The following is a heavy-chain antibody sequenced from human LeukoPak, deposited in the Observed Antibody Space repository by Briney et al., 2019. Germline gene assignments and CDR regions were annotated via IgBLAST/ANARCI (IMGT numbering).Heavy chain of an antibody. V-gene: IGHV4-4*07. J-gene: IGHJ6*03. D-gene: IGHD4-17*01. Sequence: SETLSLTCTVSGGSINNYYWNWIRQPAGRGLEWIGRIYSSGSTNYNPSLKSRVTVSVDTSKNQFSLKLSSVTAADTAVYYCARRRQATTDYYYYYMDVWGKGTTVTVSS. CDR2: IYSSGST. CDR3: ARRRQATTDYYYYYMDV. CDR1: GGSINNYY.